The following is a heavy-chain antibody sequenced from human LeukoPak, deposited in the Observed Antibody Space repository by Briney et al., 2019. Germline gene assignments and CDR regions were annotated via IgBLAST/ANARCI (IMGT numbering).Heavy chain of an antibody. V-gene: IGHV3-48*03. Sequence: GGSLRLSCAASGFTFSSYEVHWVRQAPGKGLEWVSYIRSSATTIYYADSVKGRFTISRDNAKNSLYLQMNSLRADDTAVYYCARTSTYGGFDPWGQGTLVTVSS. CDR1: GFTFSSYE. J-gene: IGHJ5*02. CDR3: ARTSTYGGFDP. D-gene: IGHD3-10*01. CDR2: IRSSATTI.